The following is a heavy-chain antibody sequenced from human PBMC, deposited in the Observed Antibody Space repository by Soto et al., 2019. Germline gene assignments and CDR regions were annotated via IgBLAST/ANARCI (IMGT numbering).Heavy chain of an antibody. V-gene: IGHV4-34*01. CDR3: ARWGSGWYYFDY. D-gene: IGHD6-19*01. J-gene: IGHJ4*02. Sequence: QVQLQQWGAGLLKPSETLSLTCAVYGGPFSGYYWGWIRQPPGRGRGWIGEFNHRGRTNYNPSLKSRVTISVDTSKNQFSLKLSSVTAADTAVYYCARWGSGWYYFDYWGQGTLVTVSS. CDR1: GGPFSGYY. CDR2: FNHRGRT.